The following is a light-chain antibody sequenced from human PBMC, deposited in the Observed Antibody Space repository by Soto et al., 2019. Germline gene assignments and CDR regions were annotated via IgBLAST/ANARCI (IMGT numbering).Light chain of an antibody. Sequence: DIVMTQSPLSLPVTPGEPASISCRSSQSLLHSNGYNYLDWYLQKPGQSPQLLIYLGSYRASGVPDRFSGSRSGTEFTLKISRVEAEDVGIYYCVQGLQTPITFGQGTRLEIK. V-gene: IGKV2-28*01. CDR2: LGS. CDR3: VQGLQTPIT. J-gene: IGKJ5*01. CDR1: QSLLHSNGYNY.